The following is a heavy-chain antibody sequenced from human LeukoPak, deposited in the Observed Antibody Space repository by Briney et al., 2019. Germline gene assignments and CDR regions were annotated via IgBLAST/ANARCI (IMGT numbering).Heavy chain of an antibody. CDR2: IYYSGST. CDR1: GGSISRGSYY. J-gene: IGHJ4*02. V-gene: IGHV4-61*01. CDR3: ARDSGVAGNFDY. Sequence: PSETLSLTCIASGGSISRGSYYWGWIRQPPGKGLEWIGYIYYSGSTNYNPSLKSRVTISVDTSKNQFSLKLSSVTAADTAVYYCARDSGVAGNFDYWGQGTLVTVSS. D-gene: IGHD6-19*01.